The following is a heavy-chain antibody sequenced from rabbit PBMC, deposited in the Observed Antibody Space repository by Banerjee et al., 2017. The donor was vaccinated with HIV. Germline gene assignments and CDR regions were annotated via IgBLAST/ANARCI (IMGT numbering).Heavy chain of an antibody. Sequence: TCTASGFSFSNKYVMCWVRQAPGKGLEWIACINTSSGNTVYASWAKGRFTISRTSSTTVTLQMTSLTAADTATYFCARAYGSSSGYDLWGQGTLVTVS. V-gene: IGHV1S40*01. CDR1: GFSFSNKYV. CDR3: ARAYGSSSGYDL. J-gene: IGHJ4*01. D-gene: IGHD1-1*01. CDR2: INTSSGNT.